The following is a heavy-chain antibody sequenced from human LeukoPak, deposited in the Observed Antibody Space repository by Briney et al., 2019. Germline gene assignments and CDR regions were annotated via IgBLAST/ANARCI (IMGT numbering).Heavy chain of an antibody. CDR3: AKENFGFDTAGYHRYFDL. D-gene: IGHD3-9*01. CDR2: ISGSGGST. Sequence: GGSLSLSCASSGFTFSNYDMSWVRQAPGRGLERVSIISGSGGSTYSAVPVKGRFSISRDNSKNTLYIQMNSLRAEDTAIYYCAKENFGFDTAGYHRYFDLWGRGTLVTVSS. J-gene: IGHJ2*01. CDR1: GFTFSNYD. V-gene: IGHV3-23*01.